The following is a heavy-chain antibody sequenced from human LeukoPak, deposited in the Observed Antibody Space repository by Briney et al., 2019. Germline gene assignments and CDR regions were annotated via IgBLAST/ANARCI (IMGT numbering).Heavy chain of an antibody. CDR1: SGSISSYC. CDR3: AREGYVEMATSDAFHI. Sequence: SETLSLTCTVSSGSISSYCCSWIRQPPGKGLEWIGYIYYSGSTNYNPSLKSRVTISVDTSKNQFSLKLSSVTAADTAVYYCAREGYVEMATSDAFHIWGQGTMVTVSS. V-gene: IGHV4-59*01. D-gene: IGHD5-24*01. J-gene: IGHJ3*02. CDR2: IYYSGST.